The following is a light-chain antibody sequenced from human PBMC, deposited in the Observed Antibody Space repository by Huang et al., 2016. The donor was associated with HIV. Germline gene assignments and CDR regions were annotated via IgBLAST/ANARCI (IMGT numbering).Light chain of an antibody. CDR1: QSVLYSSNNQNY. CDR2: WAS. CDR3: QQYYSTPQT. Sequence: DIVMTQSPDSLAVSLGERATINCKSSQSVLYSSNNQNYLAWYPQKPGQPPKLLIYWASTRESGVPDRFSGSGSGTDFTLTISSLQAEDVAVYYCQQYYSTPQTFGQGTKLEIK. J-gene: IGKJ2*01. V-gene: IGKV4-1*01.